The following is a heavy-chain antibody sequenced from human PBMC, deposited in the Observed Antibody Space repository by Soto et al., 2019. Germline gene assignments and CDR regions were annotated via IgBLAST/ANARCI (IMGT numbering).Heavy chain of an antibody. Sequence: PLTLTLAVSFGSISIGGYYCSWIRQHPWKGLEWIGCVYYNGRTYYNPSLKSRITISVDTSKKHFSLKLSSVTAADTAVYYCASTKDYSSSLDYCGQGILVTVSS. V-gene: IGHV4-31*11. CDR3: ASTKDYSSSLDY. CDR2: VYYNGRT. CDR1: FGSISIGGYY. J-gene: IGHJ4*02. D-gene: IGHD6-6*01.